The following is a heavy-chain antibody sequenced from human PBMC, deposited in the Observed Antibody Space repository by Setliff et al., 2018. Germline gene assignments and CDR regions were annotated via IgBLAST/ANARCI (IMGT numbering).Heavy chain of an antibody. CDR3: ARVAVAVDY. Sequence: SETLSLTCAVYGGSFSTYYWIWIRQPPGKGLEWIGEINHSGNTYYNPSLKSRVTISVDTSKNQFSLKLSSVTAADTAVYYCARVAVAVDYWGQGTLVTVSS. CDR2: INHSGNT. D-gene: IGHD6-13*01. J-gene: IGHJ4*02. CDR1: GGSFSTYY. V-gene: IGHV4-34*01.